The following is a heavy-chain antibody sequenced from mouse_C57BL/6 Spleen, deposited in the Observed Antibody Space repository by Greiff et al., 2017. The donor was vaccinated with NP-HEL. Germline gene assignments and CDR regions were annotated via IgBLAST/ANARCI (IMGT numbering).Heavy chain of an antibody. Sequence: QVQLQQPGAELVRPGSSVKLSCKASGYTFTSYWMHWVKQRPIQGLEWIGNIDPSDSETHYNQKFKDKATLTVDKSSSTAYMQLSSLTSEDSAVYYCARSRGYPWGEFDYWGQGTTLTVSS. V-gene: IGHV1-52*01. CDR3: ARSRGYPWGEFDY. CDR1: GYTFTSYW. J-gene: IGHJ2*01. CDR2: IDPSDSET.